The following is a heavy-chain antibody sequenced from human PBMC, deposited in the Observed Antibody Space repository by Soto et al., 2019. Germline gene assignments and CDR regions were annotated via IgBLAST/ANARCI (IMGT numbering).Heavy chain of an antibody. J-gene: IGHJ4*02. CDR1: RFTFSSYS. CDR3: ASQSSEWLLFAS. CDR2: ISSSSSTI. V-gene: IGHV3-48*01. Sequence: EVQLVESGGGLVQPGGSLRLSSAASRFTFSSYSMNWVRQAPGKGLEWVSYISSSSSTIYYADSVKGRFTISRDNAKNSLYLQMNSLRAEDTAVYYCASQSSEWLLFASWGQGTLVTVSS. D-gene: IGHD5-12*01.